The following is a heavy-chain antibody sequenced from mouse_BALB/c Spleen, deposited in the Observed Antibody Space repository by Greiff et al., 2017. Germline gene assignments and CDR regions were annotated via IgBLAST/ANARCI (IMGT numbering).Heavy chain of an antibody. D-gene: IGHD2-3*01. J-gene: IGHJ3*01. CDR1: GFNIKDTY. V-gene: IGHV14-3*02. CDR3: ARSGYYNILFAY. CDR2: IDPANGNT. Sequence: VHVKQSGAELVKPGASVKLSCTASGFNIKDTYMHWVKQRPEQGLEWIGRIDPANGNTKYDPKFQGKATITADTSSNTAYLQLSSLTSEDTAVYYCARSGYYNILFAYWGQGTLVTVSA.